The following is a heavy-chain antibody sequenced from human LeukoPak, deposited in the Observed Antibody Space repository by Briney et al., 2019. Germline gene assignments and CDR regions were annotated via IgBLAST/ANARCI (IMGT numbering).Heavy chain of an antibody. Sequence: GGSLRLSCAASGFNFRSYGMQWVRQAPGKGLEWVTLISYDGTDTYYSASVRGRFTVSRDNSKNTFYLQMNSLRPEDTGVYYCAKDPQDFYGSSGYRPERYWGQGTLVTVSS. CDR3: AKDPQDFYGSSGYRPERY. CDR1: GFNFRSYG. V-gene: IGHV3-30*18. CDR2: ISYDGTDT. J-gene: IGHJ4*02. D-gene: IGHD3-22*01.